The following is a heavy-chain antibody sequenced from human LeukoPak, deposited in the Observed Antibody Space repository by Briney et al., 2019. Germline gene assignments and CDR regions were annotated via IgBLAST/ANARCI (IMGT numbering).Heavy chain of an antibody. V-gene: IGHV4-39*01. J-gene: IGHJ3*02. CDR3: ARHRRQQWLVLAFDI. CDR1: GGSISSSSYY. Sequence: SETLSLTCTVSGGSISSSSYYWGWIRQPPGKGLEWIGSIYYSGGTYYNPSLKSRVTISVDTSKNQFSLKLSSVTAADTAVYYCARHRRQQWLVLAFDIWGQGTMVTVSS. CDR2: IYYSGGT. D-gene: IGHD6-19*01.